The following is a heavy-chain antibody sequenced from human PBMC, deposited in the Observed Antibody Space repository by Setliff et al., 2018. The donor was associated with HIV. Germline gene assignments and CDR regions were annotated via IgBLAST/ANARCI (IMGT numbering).Heavy chain of an antibody. CDR1: GYTFTNYP. J-gene: IGHJ4*02. CDR2: INAGNGNT. CDR3: ARGRWSGYYCIFDF. V-gene: IGHV1-3*01. Sequence: ASVKVSCKASGYTFTNYPIHWVRQAPGQSLEWMGWINAGNGNTKYSQKFQGRVTITRDTSASTAYMELSSLRSEDTAVYYCARGRWSGYYCIFDFWGQGTLVTVS. D-gene: IGHD3-3*01.